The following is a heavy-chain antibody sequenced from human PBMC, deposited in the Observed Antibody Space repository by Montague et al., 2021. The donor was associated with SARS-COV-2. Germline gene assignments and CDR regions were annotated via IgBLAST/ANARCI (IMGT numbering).Heavy chain of an antibody. CDR1: GLSLSTGGVG. V-gene: IGHV2-5*02. Sequence: PALVKPTQTLTLTCTFSGLSLSTGGVGVGWIRQPPGKALEWLALIYWDDDKRYSPSLKSRLTITKDASKNQVVLTMTNMDPVDTATYYCAHLPRGATFDYWGQGTLVIVSS. CDR2: IYWDDDK. CDR3: AHLPRGATFDY. J-gene: IGHJ4*02. D-gene: IGHD5-24*01.